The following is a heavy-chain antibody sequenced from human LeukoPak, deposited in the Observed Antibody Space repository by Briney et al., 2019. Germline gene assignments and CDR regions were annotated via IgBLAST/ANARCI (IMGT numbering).Heavy chain of an antibody. D-gene: IGHD6-13*01. J-gene: IGHJ1*01. CDR3: ARDWPTIAAAGTIPEYFQH. CDR1: GVTFSTYA. Sequence: PGGSLRLSCAASGVTFSTYAMTWVRQAPGKGLEWVSSISSSSSYIYYADSVKGRFTISRDNAKNSLYLQMNSLRAEDTAVYYCARDWPTIAAAGTIPEYFQHWGQGTLVTVSS. CDR2: ISSSSSYI. V-gene: IGHV3-21*01.